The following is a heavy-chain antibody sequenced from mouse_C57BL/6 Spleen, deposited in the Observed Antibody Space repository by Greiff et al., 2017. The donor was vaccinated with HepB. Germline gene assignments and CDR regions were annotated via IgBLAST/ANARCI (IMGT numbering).Heavy chain of an antibody. Sequence: EVQLQQSGPELVKPGASVKISCKASGYTFTDYYMNWVKQSHGKSLEWIGDINPNNGGTSYNQKFKGKATLTVDKSSSTAYMELRSLTSEDSAVYYCARENDYLDYWGQGTTLTVSS. CDR2: INPNNGGT. V-gene: IGHV1-26*01. J-gene: IGHJ2*01. D-gene: IGHD2-3*01. CDR3: ARENDYLDY. CDR1: GYTFTDYY.